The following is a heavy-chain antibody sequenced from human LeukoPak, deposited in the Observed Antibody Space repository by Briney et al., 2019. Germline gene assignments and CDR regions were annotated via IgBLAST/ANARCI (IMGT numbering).Heavy chain of an antibody. D-gene: IGHD6-19*01. CDR3: ARCPSIAVAGTGFDY. J-gene: IGHJ4*02. CDR2: IYPGDSDT. Sequence: GESLKISCKGSGYSFTSYWIGWVRQMPGKGLEWMGIIYPGDSDTRYSPSFQGRVTISADKSISTAYLQWSSLKASDTAMYYCARCPSIAVAGTGFDYWGQGTLVTVSS. V-gene: IGHV5-51*01. CDR1: GYSFTSYW.